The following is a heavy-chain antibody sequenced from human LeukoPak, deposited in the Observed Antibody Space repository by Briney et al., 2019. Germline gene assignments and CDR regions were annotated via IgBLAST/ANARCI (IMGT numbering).Heavy chain of an antibody. J-gene: IGHJ4*02. Sequence: ASVKVSCXASGYTFTSYYMHWVRQAPGQGLEWMGIINPSGGSTSYAQKFQGRVTMTRDTSTSTVYMELSSLRSEDTAVYYCARGRTYYYDSSGYYYYFDYWGQGTLVTISS. CDR1: GYTFTSYY. D-gene: IGHD3-22*01. CDR3: ARGRTYYYDSSGYYYYFDY. CDR2: INPSGGST. V-gene: IGHV1-46*01.